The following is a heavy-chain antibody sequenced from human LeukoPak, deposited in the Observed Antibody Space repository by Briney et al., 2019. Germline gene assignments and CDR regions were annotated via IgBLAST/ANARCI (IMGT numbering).Heavy chain of an antibody. V-gene: IGHV1-18*01. CDR1: GYTFTSYG. CDR3: ARDLRNYDSSGYYSFDY. CDR2: ISAYNGNT. Sequence: ASVKVSCKASGYTFTSYGISWVRQAPGQGLEWMGWISAYNGNTNYAQKLQGRVTMTTDTSTSTAYMELRSLRSDDTAVYYCARDLRNYDSSGYYSFDYWGQGTLVTVSS. D-gene: IGHD3-22*01. J-gene: IGHJ4*02.